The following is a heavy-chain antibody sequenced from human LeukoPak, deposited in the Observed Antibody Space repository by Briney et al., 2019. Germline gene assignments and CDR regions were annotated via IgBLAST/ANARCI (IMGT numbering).Heavy chain of an antibody. D-gene: IGHD3-16*02. CDR1: GYTFTSYY. V-gene: IGHV1-46*01. J-gene: IGHJ4*02. Sequence: GASVKVSCKASGYTFTSYYMHWVRQAPGQGLEWMGIINPSGGSTSYAQKFQGRVTMTRDMSTSTVYMELSSLRSEDTAVYYCARVLGYDYVWGSYRRAFDYWGQGTLVTVSS. CDR2: INPSGGST. CDR3: ARVLGYDYVWGSYRRAFDY.